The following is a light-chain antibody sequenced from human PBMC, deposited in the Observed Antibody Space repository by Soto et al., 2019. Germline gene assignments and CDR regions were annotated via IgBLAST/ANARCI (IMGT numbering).Light chain of an antibody. J-gene: IGKJ5*01. CDR3: IQALETPLT. CDR1: QSLLHSSGYIY. CDR2: SVS. V-gene: IGKV2-28*01. Sequence: EIVLTQSPLSLPVTPGEPASISCRSSQSLLHSSGYIYVDWYLQKPGQSPQLLIYSVSNRASGVPDRFSGSGSGTHFTLKISRAEADDFGLYYCIQALETPLTFGQGTRLEIK.